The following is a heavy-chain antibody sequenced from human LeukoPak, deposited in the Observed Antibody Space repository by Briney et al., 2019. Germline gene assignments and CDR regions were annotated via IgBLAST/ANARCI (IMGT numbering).Heavy chain of an antibody. V-gene: IGHV3-33*01. CDR1: GFTFSSYG. J-gene: IGHJ4*02. D-gene: IGHD6-19*01. CDR2: IWYDGSNK. Sequence: GGSLRLSCAASGFTFSSYGMHWVRQAPGKGLEWVAVIWYDGSNKYYADSVKGRFTISRDNSKNTLYLQMNSLRAEDTAVYYCARDLSIAVAGTRNSNLDYWGQGTLVTVSS. CDR3: ARDLSIAVAGTRNSNLDY.